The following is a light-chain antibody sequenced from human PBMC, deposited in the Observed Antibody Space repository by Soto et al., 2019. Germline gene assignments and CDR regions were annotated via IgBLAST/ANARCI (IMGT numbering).Light chain of an antibody. Sequence: EVVLTQSPGTLSLSPGERATPSCRASQSVGSSYLAWYQQKPGQAPRVLIYGTSSRATGIPDRFSGSGSGTDFTLTISRLEPEDFAVYYCQQYTTSSWTFGQGTKVDI. V-gene: IGKV3-20*01. CDR1: QSVGSSY. CDR3: QQYTTSSWT. CDR2: GTS. J-gene: IGKJ1*01.